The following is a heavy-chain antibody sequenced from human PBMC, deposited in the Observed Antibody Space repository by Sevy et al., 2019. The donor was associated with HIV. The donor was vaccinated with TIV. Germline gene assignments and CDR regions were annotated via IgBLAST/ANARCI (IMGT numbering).Heavy chain of an antibody. Sequence: GGSLRLSCAASGFRFEDYGMHWVRRAPGKGLEWVSGIGWNSGSVGYAVSVKGRFTISRDNAKNRLYLQMNSLTSEDTAVYYCAKDLLPYGSGSYPLDYWGQGTVVTVSS. CDR2: IGWNSGSV. J-gene: IGHJ4*02. D-gene: IGHD3-10*01. CDR1: GFRFEDYG. V-gene: IGHV3-9*01. CDR3: AKDLLPYGSGSYPLDY.